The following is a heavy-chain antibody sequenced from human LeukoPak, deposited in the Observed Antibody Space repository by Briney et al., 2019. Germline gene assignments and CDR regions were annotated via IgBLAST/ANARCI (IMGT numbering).Heavy chain of an antibody. J-gene: IGHJ4*02. V-gene: IGHV3-23*01. Sequence: PGGSLRLSCAASGFTVSSNYMSWVRQAPGKGLEWVSAISGSGGSTYYADSVKGRFTISRDNSKNTLYLQMNSLRAEDTAVYYCAKDDWLAEIDYWGQGTLVTVSS. CDR3: AKDDWLAEIDY. CDR1: GFTVSSNY. D-gene: IGHD6-19*01. CDR2: ISGSGGST.